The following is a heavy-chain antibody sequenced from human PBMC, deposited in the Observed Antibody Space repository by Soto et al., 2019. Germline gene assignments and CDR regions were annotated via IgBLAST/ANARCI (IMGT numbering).Heavy chain of an antibody. CDR3: AVALIPENQCRGACHIFAS. D-gene: IGHD2-15*01. CDR1: GGSISSGGYS. V-gene: IGHV4-30-2*01. J-gene: IGHJ4*02. CDR2: IYHSGST. Sequence: SETLSLTCAVSGGSISSGGYSWSWIQQPPGKGLEWIGYIYHSGSTYYNPSLKSRVTISVHTSNSQFSLELSSLTAADTVVFYCAVALIPENQCRGACHIFASWGQGPPAPASS.